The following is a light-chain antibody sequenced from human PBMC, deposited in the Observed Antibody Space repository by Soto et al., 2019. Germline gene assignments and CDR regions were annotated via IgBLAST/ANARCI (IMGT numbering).Light chain of an antibody. CDR3: QQYGSSPLST. J-gene: IGKJ5*01. CDR2: GAS. CDR1: QSVSSN. V-gene: IGKV3-20*01. Sequence: EIVMTQSPATLSVSPGERVTLSCRASQSVSSNLVWYHQKPGQAPRLLIYGASSRATGIPDRFSGSGSGTDFTLTISRLEPEDFAVYYCQQYGSSPLSTFGQGTRLEI.